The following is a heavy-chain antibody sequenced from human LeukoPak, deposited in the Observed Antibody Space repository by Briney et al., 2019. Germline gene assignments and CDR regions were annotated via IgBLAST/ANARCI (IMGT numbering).Heavy chain of an antibody. D-gene: IGHD3-16*01. Sequence: GGSLRLSCAASGFTFSNSGMGWVRQAPGKGLEWVSLFGGRGDTYYADSVTGRFTISRDNSKKTLSLRMNSLRAEDTAIYYCAKEGGHMEPFDYWGQGTLVTVSS. V-gene: IGHV3-23*01. CDR3: AKEGGHMEPFDY. J-gene: IGHJ4*02. CDR1: GFTFSNSG. CDR2: FGGRGDT.